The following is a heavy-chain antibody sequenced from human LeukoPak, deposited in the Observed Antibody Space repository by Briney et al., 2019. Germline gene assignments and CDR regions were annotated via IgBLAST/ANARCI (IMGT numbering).Heavy chain of an antibody. D-gene: IGHD2-15*01. Sequence: SEALSLTCTVSGASISNYYWSWIRQPPGKGLEWIGFIYNNGGTTYNPSLMSRVTLSVETSKNQLSLKLSSVTAADTAVYYCAGGSNYYFVYWGQGTLVTVSS. CDR2: IYNNGGT. CDR1: GASISNYY. CDR3: AGGSNYYFVY. V-gene: IGHV4-59*08. J-gene: IGHJ4*02.